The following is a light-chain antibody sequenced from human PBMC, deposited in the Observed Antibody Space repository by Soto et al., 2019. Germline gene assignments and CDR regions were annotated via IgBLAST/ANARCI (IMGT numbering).Light chain of an antibody. V-gene: IGLV2-23*02. J-gene: IGLJ3*02. Sequence: QSALTQPASVSGSPGQSISISCTGTSTDVGAYNLVSWYQQYPGKAPTLLLFEVDRRPSGVSSRFSGSKSGNTASLTISGLRAEDEAAYHCSSSAGSRIFVFGGGTKLTVL. CDR3: SSSAGSRIFV. CDR2: EVD. CDR1: STDVGAYNL.